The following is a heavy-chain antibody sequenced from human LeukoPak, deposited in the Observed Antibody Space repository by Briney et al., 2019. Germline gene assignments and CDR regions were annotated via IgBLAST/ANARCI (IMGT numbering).Heavy chain of an antibody. V-gene: IGHV3-53*01. CDR3: ARGGRAGWSGSYEDSFDV. CDR1: GFTVSRNY. Sequence: GGSLRLSCAASGFTVSRNYMSWVRPAPGKGLEWVSVIYSGGNTYYADSVKGRFAISRDNYKNTLYLQMNSLRADDTAVYYCARGGRAGWSGSYEDSFDVWGQGTMVTVSS. J-gene: IGHJ3*01. CDR2: IYSGGNT. D-gene: IGHD1-26*01.